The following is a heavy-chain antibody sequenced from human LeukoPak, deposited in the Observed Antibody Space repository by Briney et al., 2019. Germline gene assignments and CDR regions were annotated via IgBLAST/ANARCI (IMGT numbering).Heavy chain of an antibody. J-gene: IGHJ5*02. CDR1: GGSLSGYY. CDR3: ARGQILFGP. V-gene: IGHV4-34*01. Sequence: SETLSLTCAVYGGSLSGYYWSWIRQPPGKGLEWIGEINHSGSTNYNPSLKTRVTISVDTSKNQFSLKLSSVTAADTAVYYCARGQILFGPWGQGTLATVSS. CDR2: INHSGST.